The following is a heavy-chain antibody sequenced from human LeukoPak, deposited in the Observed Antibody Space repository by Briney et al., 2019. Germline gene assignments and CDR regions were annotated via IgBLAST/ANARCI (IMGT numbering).Heavy chain of an antibody. CDR3: AKSRWDTAMASLDY. D-gene: IGHD5-18*01. Sequence: PGGSLRLSCAASGLTFSSYGMSWVRQAPGKGLEWVSAISGSGGSTYYADSVKGRFTISRDNSKNTLYLQMNSLRAEDTAVYYCAKSRWDTAMASLDYWGQGTLVTVSS. CDR2: ISGSGGST. CDR1: GLTFSSYG. J-gene: IGHJ4*02. V-gene: IGHV3-23*01.